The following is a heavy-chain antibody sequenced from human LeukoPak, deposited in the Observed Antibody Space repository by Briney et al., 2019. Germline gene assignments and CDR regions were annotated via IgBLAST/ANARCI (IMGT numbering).Heavy chain of an antibody. D-gene: IGHD2/OR15-2a*01. CDR2: ISWSSGSI. Sequence: PGGSLRLSCAASGFTFDDYAMHWVRQAPGKGLEWVSSISWSSGSIGYADSVKGRFTISRDSAKNSLYLQMNSLRAEDTAVYYCVKGFYDLDHYFDYWGQGTLVTVSS. J-gene: IGHJ4*02. CDR3: VKGFYDLDHYFDY. CDR1: GFTFDDYA. V-gene: IGHV3-9*01.